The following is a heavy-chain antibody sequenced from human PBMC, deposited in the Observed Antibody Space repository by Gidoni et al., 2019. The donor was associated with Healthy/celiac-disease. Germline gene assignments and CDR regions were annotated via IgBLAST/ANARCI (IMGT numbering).Heavy chain of an antibody. CDR3: AREPKSREYVVPLSQLLPDYYGMDV. Sequence: QLQLVESGGGLVHPGVSLRLSFAPSVFTLLHYYMTWTPQPPGTGLELVSYISSSGSTIYYADSVKGRFTISRDNAKNSLYLQMNSLRAEDTAVYYCAREPKSREYVVPLSQLLPDYYGMDVWGQGTTVTVSS. V-gene: IGHV3-11*01. D-gene: IGHD2-2*01. J-gene: IGHJ6*02. CDR1: VFTLLHYY. CDR2: ISSSGSTI.